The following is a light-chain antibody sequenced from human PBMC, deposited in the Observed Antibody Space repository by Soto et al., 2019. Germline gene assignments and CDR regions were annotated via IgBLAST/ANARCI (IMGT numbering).Light chain of an antibody. CDR1: SSDVGGYNS. CDR2: EVS. CDR3: SSYTSTSSYV. J-gene: IGLJ1*01. V-gene: IGLV2-14*03. Sequence: QSVLTQPASVSGSPGPSITVSCTGTSSDVGGYNSVSWYQQHPGKPPKLIIYEVSNRPSGVSDRFSGSKSGNTASLTISGLQAEDEADYYCSSYTSTSSYVFATGTKVTVL.